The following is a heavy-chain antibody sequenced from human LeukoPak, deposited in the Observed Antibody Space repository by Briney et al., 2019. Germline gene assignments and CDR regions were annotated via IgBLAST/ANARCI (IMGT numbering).Heavy chain of an antibody. J-gene: IGHJ6*02. Sequence: GGSLRLSCAASGFTFSDYYMSWIRQAPGEGLEWVSYISSSGSTIYYADSVKGRFTISRHNAKNSLYLQMNSLRAEDTAVYYCARDRGFSSGWEYYYYGMDVWGQGTTVTVSS. CDR3: ARDRGFSSGWEYYYYGMDV. CDR2: ISSSGSTI. D-gene: IGHD6-19*01. CDR1: GFTFSDYY. V-gene: IGHV3-11*01.